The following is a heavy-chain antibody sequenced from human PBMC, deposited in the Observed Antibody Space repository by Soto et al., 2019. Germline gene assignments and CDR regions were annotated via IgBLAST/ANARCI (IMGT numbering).Heavy chain of an antibody. CDR2: IIPIFGTA. D-gene: IGHD2-2*01. V-gene: IGHV1-69*01. CDR1: GVTFSSYA. Sequence: QVQLVQSRAEVKKPGSSVKVSCKASGVTFSSYAISWVRQAPGQGLEWMGGIIPIFGTANYAQKFQGRVTITAGESTSTAYMELSSLRSEDTAVYYCASGLTRTVDAFDIWGQGTMVTVSS. CDR3: ASGLTRTVDAFDI. J-gene: IGHJ3*02.